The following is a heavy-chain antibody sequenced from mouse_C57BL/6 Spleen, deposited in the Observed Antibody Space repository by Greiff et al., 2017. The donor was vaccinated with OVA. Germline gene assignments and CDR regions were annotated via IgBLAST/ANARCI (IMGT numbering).Heavy chain of an antibody. CDR2: INPYNGGT. CDR3: ARPLGSSPYYFDY. Sequence: VQLKESGPVLVKPGASVKMSCKASGYTFTDYYMNWVKQSHGKSLEWIGVINPYNGGTSYNQKFKGKATLTVDKSSSTAYMELNSLTSEDSAVYYCARPLGSSPYYFDYWGQGTTLTVSS. D-gene: IGHD1-1*01. V-gene: IGHV1-19*01. CDR1: GYTFTDYY. J-gene: IGHJ2*01.